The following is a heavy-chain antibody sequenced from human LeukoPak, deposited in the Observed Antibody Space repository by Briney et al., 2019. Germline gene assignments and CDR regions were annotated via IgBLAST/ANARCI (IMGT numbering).Heavy chain of an antibody. CDR2: IKEDGSEK. CDR1: GFTCSSHW. V-gene: IGHV3-7*01. J-gene: IGHJ3*01. CDR3: AVLMTTWAFAV. D-gene: IGHD2-8*01. Sequence: GGSLRLSCAASGFTCSSHWMSWVRQAPGKGLVWVAIIKEDGSEKYYVDSVKGRFTISRDNSKNSLYLQMNSLRAEDTAVYYCAVLMTTWAFAVWGQGTMVTVSS.